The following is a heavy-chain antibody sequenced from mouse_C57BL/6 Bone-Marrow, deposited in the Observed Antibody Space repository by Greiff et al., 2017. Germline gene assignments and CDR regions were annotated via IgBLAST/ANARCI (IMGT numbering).Heavy chain of an antibody. CDR2: IYPRDGST. CDR3: ARGGYYGNAMDY. D-gene: IGHD2-3*01. CDR1: GYTFTDHT. J-gene: IGHJ4*01. V-gene: IGHV1-78*01. Sequence: VKLQESDAELVKPGASVKISCKVSGYTFTDHTIHWMKQRPEQGLAWIGYIYPRDGSTKYNEKFKGKATLTADKSSSTAYMQLNSLTSEDSAVYFCARGGYYGNAMDYWGQGTSVTVSS.